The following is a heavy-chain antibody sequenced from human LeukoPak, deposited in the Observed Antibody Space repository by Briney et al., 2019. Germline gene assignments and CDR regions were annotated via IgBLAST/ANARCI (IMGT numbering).Heavy chain of an antibody. CDR3: ARAARYCSSTSCYPNNYYYYGMDV. CDR2: ISAYNGNT. V-gene: IGHV1-18*01. CDR1: GYSFTNYG. Sequence: ASVKVSCKASGYSFTNYGISWVRQAPGQGLEWMGWISAYNGNTNYAQKFQGRVTMTRDTSTSTVYMELSSLRSEDTAVYYCARAARYCSSTSCYPNNYYYYGMDVWGQGTTVTVSS. D-gene: IGHD2-2*01. J-gene: IGHJ6*02.